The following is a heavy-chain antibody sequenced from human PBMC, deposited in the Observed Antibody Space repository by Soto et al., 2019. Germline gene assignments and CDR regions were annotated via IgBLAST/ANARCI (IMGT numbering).Heavy chain of an antibody. CDR2: IIPILGIT. V-gene: IGHV1-18*01. J-gene: IGHJ6*02. Sequence: ASVKVSCKASGYTFTSYGISWVRQAPGQGLEWMGRIIPILGITNYAQKLQGRVIMTADKSTSTAYMELRSLRSDDTAIYYCTREGSAPYYYYAMDAWGQGTTVTV. D-gene: IGHD3-10*01. CDR1: GYTFTSYG. CDR3: TREGSAPYYYYAMDA.